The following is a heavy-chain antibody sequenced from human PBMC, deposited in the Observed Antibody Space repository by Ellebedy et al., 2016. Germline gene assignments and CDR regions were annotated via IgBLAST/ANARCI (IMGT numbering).Heavy chain of an antibody. V-gene: IGHV3-11*04. CDR1: GFTFSARH. D-gene: IGHD3-16*02. J-gene: IGHJ4*02. CDR3: ARCLGELSVFPYFDY. CDR2: IGPTDRTI. Sequence: GGSLRLSCAASGFTFSARHMTWIRQAPGKGLEWLSYIGPTDRTIYYADSVKGRFTISRDNARKSLYLQMNSLRAEDTAVYYCARCLGELSVFPYFDYWGQGTLVTVSS.